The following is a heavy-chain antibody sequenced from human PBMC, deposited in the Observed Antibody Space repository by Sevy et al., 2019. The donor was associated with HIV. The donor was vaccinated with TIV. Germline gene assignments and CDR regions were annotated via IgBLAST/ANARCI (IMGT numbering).Heavy chain of an antibody. V-gene: IGHV3-7*01. J-gene: IGHJ4*02. CDR3: AKGNSGSFDY. CDR2: IKQDESKK. Sequence: GGSLRLSCAASGFSFSTYWMHWVRQAPGKGLEWVANIKQDESKKYYVASVKGRFTIARDNAKNSVYLEMNSLGPEDTAIYYCAKGNSGSFDYWGQGTLVTVSS. D-gene: IGHD3-22*01. CDR1: GFSFSTYW.